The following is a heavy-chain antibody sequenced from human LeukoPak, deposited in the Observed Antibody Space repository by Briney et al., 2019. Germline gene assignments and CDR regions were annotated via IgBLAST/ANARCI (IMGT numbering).Heavy chain of an antibody. D-gene: IGHD1-26*01. CDR2: INTSDGST. Sequence: ASVKVSCKASGYTFTSYYMHWVRQAPGQGLEWMGIINTSDGSTNYAQKFQGRVTMTRDRSRSTVYLELSSLRSEDTAVYYCTRPKDSGSHLFLFDYWGQGTLVTVSA. CDR1: GYTFTSYY. J-gene: IGHJ4*02. CDR3: TRPKDSGSHLFLFDY. V-gene: IGHV1-46*01.